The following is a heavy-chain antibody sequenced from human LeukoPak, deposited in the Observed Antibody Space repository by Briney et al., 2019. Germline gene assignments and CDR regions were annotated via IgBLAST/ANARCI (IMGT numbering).Heavy chain of an antibody. J-gene: IGHJ4*02. CDR2: ISSSSSYI. D-gene: IGHD6-19*01. CDR3: ARLDSGWYMYYFDY. CDR1: GFTFSSYS. V-gene: IGHV3-21*01. Sequence: GGSLRLSCAASGFTFSSYSMNWVRQAPGKGLEWVSSISSSSSYIYYADSVKGRFTISRDNAKNSLYLQMNSLRAEGTAVYYCARLDSGWYMYYFDYWGQGTLVTVSS.